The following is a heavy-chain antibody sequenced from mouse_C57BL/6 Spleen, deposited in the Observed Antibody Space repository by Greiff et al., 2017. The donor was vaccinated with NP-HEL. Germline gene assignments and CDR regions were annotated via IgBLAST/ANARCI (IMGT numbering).Heavy chain of an antibody. D-gene: IGHD3-3*01. Sequence: QVQLQQSGAELVKPGASVKLSCKASGYTFTSYCMHWVKQRPGQGLEWIGMIHPNSGSTNYNEKFKSKATLTVDKSSSTAYMQLSSLTSEDSAVYYCAREGTDHWFAYWGQGTLVTVSA. V-gene: IGHV1-64*01. CDR3: AREGTDHWFAY. CDR1: GYTFTSYC. CDR2: IHPNSGST. J-gene: IGHJ3*01.